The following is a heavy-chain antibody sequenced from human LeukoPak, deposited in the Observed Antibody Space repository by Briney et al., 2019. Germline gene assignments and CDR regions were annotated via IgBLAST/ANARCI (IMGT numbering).Heavy chain of an antibody. CDR1: GFTFSSYG. CDR3: AKTGPDYDHYYYYYYMDV. Sequence: PGGSLRLSCAASGFTFSSYGMHWVRQAPGKGLEWVAFIRYDGSNKYYADSVKGRFTISRDNSKNTLYLQMNSLRAEDTAVYYCAKTGPDYDHYYYYYYMDVWGKGTTVTVSS. J-gene: IGHJ6*03. V-gene: IGHV3-30*02. D-gene: IGHD3-3*01. CDR2: IRYDGSNK.